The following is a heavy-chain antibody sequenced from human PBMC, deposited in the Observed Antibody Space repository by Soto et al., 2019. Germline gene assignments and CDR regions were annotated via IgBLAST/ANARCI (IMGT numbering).Heavy chain of an antibody. D-gene: IGHD3-9*01. CDR1: GFTFSTYG. CDR3: AKAFETPSDY. Sequence: PGGSLRLSCAASGFTFSTYGMSWVRQAPGKGLEWVSAISGSTGSTDYADSVKGRFTISRDNSKNTLYLQMNSLRAEDTAVYYCAKAFETPSDYWGQGTLVTLSS. CDR2: ISGSTGST. J-gene: IGHJ4*02. V-gene: IGHV3-23*01.